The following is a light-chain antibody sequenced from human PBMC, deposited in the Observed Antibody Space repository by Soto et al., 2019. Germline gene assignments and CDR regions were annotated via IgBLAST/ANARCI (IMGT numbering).Light chain of an antibody. J-gene: IGKJ2*01. Sequence: DIQLTQSPPSLSAFVGDRVTITCRASQDIRNYLAWFQQKPGSPPKSLISAASNLQSGVPSRFSGSGSGTDCTLTIDSLQPADIATYYCQQYHSYPHTFGQGTELEIK. CDR2: AAS. V-gene: IGKV1-16*01. CDR3: QQYHSYPHT. CDR1: QDIRNY.